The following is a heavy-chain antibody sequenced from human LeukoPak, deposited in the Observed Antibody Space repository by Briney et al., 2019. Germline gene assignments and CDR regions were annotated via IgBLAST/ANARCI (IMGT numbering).Heavy chain of an antibody. Sequence: GSLRLSCAASGFTFSSYSMNWVRQAPGKGLEWVSSISSSSSYIYYADSVKGRFTISRDNAKNSLYLQMNSLRAEDTAVYYCARDRYSGSTYDYWGQGTLVTVSS. J-gene: IGHJ4*02. CDR1: GFTFSSYS. V-gene: IGHV3-21*01. CDR2: ISSSSSYI. D-gene: IGHD1-26*01. CDR3: ARDRYSGSTYDY.